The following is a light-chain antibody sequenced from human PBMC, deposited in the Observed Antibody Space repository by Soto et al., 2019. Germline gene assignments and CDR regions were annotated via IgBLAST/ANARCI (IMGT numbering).Light chain of an antibody. CDR3: QNYDSAPQT. V-gene: IGKV1-27*01. Sequence: DIPMTQSPSSLSASVRDRVTITCRASHDISHYLAWYQQKPGKVPKLLIHTASSLQSGVPSRFSGSGSGTEFTLTISSLQPEDVANYYCQNYDSAPQTFGQGTKVEIK. CDR1: HDISHY. CDR2: TAS. J-gene: IGKJ1*01.